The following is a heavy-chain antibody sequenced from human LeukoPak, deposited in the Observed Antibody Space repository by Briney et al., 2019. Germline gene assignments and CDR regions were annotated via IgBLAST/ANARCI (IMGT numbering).Heavy chain of an antibody. Sequence: GGSLRLSCAASEFTVSNSYMTWVRQAPGKGLEWVSVIYEGGGRYYGDSVKGRFTISKDNFENTVYLQMNSLRADDTAVYYCARVDTVSGILVWGQGTLVTVSS. D-gene: IGHD5-18*01. CDR3: ARVDTVSGILV. V-gene: IGHV3-53*01. CDR2: IYEGGGR. CDR1: EFTVSNSY. J-gene: IGHJ4*02.